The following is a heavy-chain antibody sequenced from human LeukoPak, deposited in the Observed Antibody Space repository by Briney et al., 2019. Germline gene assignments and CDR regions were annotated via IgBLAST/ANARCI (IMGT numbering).Heavy chain of an antibody. V-gene: IGHV1-58*01. D-gene: IGHD3-22*01. J-gene: IGHJ4*02. Sequence: SVKVSCKASGFTFPSSAVQWVRQARGQRLEWIGWIVVGSGNTNYAQKFQERVTITRDMSTSTAYMELSSLRSEDTAVYYCARQRHYYDSSGYFDYWGQGTLVTVSS. CDR3: ARQRHYYDSSGYFDY. CDR2: IVVGSGNT. CDR1: GFTFPSSA.